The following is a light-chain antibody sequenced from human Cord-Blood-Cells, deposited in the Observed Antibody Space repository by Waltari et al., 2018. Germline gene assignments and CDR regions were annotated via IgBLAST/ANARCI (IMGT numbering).Light chain of an antibody. Sequence: QSALTQPPSVSGSPGQSVTISCTGTSSDVGSYNRVSWYQQPPGTAPKLMIYEVSHRPSGVPGRFSGSKSGNTASLTISGLQAEDEADYYYSSYTSSSTIVVFGGGTKLTVL. V-gene: IGLV2-18*02. CDR2: EVS. CDR1: SSDVGSYNR. J-gene: IGLJ2*01. CDR3: SSYTSSSTIVV.